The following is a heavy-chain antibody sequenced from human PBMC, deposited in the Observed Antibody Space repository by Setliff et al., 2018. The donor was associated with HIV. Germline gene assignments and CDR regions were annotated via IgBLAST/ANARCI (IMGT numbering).Heavy chain of an antibody. Sequence: PSETLSLTCTVSGGSINSGTYYWGWVRQAPGKGLEWVSVIYEGGLTYYADSVEGRFTLSRDISKNTVYFQMNDLRPEDTAVYFCARSSRPDMRLAFDIWGQGTMVTVSS. CDR3: ARSSRPDMRLAFDI. J-gene: IGHJ3*02. V-gene: IGHV3-66*02. CDR2: IYEGGLT. CDR1: GGSINSGTYY. D-gene: IGHD3-9*01.